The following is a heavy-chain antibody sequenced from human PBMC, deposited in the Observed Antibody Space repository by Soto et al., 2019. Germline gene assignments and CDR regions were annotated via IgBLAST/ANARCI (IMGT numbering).Heavy chain of an antibody. Sequence: PSETLSLTCAVYGGSFSGYYWTWIRQPPGTGLEWIGEINHSGSTNYNPSLKSRVTISVDTSKNQFSLKLTSVTAADTAVYYCARRIMIAFGGAPGAFDIWGQGTMVTVSS. CDR2: INHSGST. CDR3: ARRIMIAFGGAPGAFDI. V-gene: IGHV4-34*01. J-gene: IGHJ3*02. D-gene: IGHD3-16*01. CDR1: GGSFSGYY.